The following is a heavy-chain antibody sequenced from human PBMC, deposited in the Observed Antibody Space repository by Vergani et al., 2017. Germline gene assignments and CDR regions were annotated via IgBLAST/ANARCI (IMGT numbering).Heavy chain of an antibody. CDR1: GFTFSSYS. J-gene: IGHJ6*02. CDR2: ISSSSSYI. CDR3: ARKYGDDYYYGMDV. V-gene: IGHV3-21*01. Sequence: EVQLVESGGGLVKPGGSLRLSCAASGFTFSSYSMNWVRQAPGKGLEWVSSISSSSSYIYYADSVKGRFTISRDNAKNSLYLQMNSLRAEDTAVYYCARKYGDDYYYGMDVWGQGTTVTVSS. D-gene: IGHD4-17*01.